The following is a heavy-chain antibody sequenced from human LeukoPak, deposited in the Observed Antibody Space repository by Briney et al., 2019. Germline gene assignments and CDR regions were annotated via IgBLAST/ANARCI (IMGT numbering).Heavy chain of an antibody. CDR1: GFTFNNYA. Sequence: PGGSLRLSCAASGFTFNNYAMHWVRQAPGKGLDYVSAINSNGGSTYYASSVKGRFTIPRDNSKNTLYLQMGSLRAEDMAVYYCARDRWGCSSTSCYDFGYWGQGTLVTVSS. V-gene: IGHV3-64*01. J-gene: IGHJ4*02. CDR2: INSNGGST. CDR3: ARDRWGCSSTSCYDFGY. D-gene: IGHD2-2*01.